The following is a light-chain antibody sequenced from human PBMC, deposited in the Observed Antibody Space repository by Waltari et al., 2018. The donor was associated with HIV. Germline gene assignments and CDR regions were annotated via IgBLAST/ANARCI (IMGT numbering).Light chain of an antibody. J-gene: IGKJ1*01. CDR2: GAT. V-gene: IGKV3-20*01. CDR3: HQYGSSFWT. Sequence: EIVLTQSPGTLSSSPGERATLSCVTSEAIKRTYLSWHQQKDGQAPRLLIYGATNRAPGIPDRFSGSGSGTEFNLTINGLETEDFVVYYCHQYGSSFWTFGQGTKVEVK. CDR1: EAIKRTY.